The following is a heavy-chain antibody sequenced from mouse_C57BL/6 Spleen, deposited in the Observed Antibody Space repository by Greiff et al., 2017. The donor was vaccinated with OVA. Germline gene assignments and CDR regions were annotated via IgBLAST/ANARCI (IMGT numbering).Heavy chain of an antibody. V-gene: IGHV1-50*01. Sequence: VQLKQAGAELVKPGASVKPFCKASGYNFPSYWMQWVKQRPGQGLEWIGEIYPSDSYTNYNQKFKGKATLTVDTSSSTAYMQLSSLTSEDSAVYYCARRIYYGNYDWFAYWGQGTLVTVSA. CDR3: ARRIYYGNYDWFAY. CDR2: IYPSDSYT. J-gene: IGHJ3*01. D-gene: IGHD2-1*01. CDR1: GYNFPSYW.